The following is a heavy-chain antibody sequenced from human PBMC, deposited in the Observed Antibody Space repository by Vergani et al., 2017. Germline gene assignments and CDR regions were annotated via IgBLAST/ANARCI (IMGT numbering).Heavy chain of an antibody. CDR3: ARDHYYGSGSTYMDV. Sequence: VQLVESGGGLVKPGGSLRLSCAASGFTFSSYSMNWVRKAPGKGLEWVSSISSSSSYIYYADSVKGRFTISRDNAKNSLYLQMNSLRAEDTAVYYCARDHYYGSGSTYMDVWGKGTTVTVSS. J-gene: IGHJ6*03. V-gene: IGHV3-21*01. D-gene: IGHD3-10*01. CDR2: ISSSSSYI. CDR1: GFTFSSYS.